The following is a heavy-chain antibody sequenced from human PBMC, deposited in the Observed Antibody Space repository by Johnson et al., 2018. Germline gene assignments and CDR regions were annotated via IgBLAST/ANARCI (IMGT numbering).Heavy chain of an antibody. Sequence: QVQLVESGGGVVQPGRSLRLSCAASGFTFSSYGMHWVRQAPGKGLEWVAVISYDGSNKYYADSVKGRFTISRDNSKNTPYLKMNSLRAEETAVYYCAKDSVLLWFGESDLDAFDIWGQGTMVTVSS. V-gene: IGHV3-30*18. J-gene: IGHJ3*02. CDR3: AKDSVLLWFGESDLDAFDI. CDR2: ISYDGSNK. D-gene: IGHD3-10*01. CDR1: GFTFSSYG.